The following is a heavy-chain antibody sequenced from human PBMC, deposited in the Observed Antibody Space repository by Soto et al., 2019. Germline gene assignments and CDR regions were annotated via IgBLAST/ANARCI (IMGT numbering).Heavy chain of an antibody. D-gene: IGHD2-21*01. CDR2: ISGSGDKT. CDR3: AKVYYCGTGTCHYYMDV. J-gene: IGHJ6*03. CDR1: GFTFSSYA. Sequence: GGSLRLSCASSGFTFSSYAMSWVRQAPGKGLEWVSGISGSGDKTYYADSVKGRFTISRDNSKNTLYLQMNSLRAEDTAVYYCAKVYYCGTGTCHYYMDVWGKGTTVTVSS. V-gene: IGHV3-23*01.